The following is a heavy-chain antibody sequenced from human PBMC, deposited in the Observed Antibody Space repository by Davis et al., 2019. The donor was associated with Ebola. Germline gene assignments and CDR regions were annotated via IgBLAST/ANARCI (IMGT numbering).Heavy chain of an antibody. Sequence: ASVKVSCKASGYTFTSYAMQWVRQAPGQRLERMGWINTGNGETKYSQKFHGRVTITRDTSASTASMELTSLRSEETAVYYCARAREPGFWSGYYGRRVHPIDYWGQGTLVTVSS. CDR3: ARAREPGFWSGYYGRRVHPIDY. CDR2: INTGNGET. V-gene: IGHV1-3*04. D-gene: IGHD3-3*01. CDR1: GYTFTSYA. J-gene: IGHJ4*02.